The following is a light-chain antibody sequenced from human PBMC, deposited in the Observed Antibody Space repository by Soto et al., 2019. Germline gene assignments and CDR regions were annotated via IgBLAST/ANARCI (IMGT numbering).Light chain of an antibody. V-gene: IGKV3-15*01. CDR3: QQYNNWPPLYT. J-gene: IGKJ2*01. CDR1: QSVSSN. CDR2: AAS. Sequence: EIVMTQSPATLSVSPGERATLSCRASQSVSSNLAWYQQKPRQAPRLLIYAASTRATVIPDRFSGSGSGTEFTLTISRLQSEDFAVYSCQQYNNWPPLYTFGQGTKLEIK.